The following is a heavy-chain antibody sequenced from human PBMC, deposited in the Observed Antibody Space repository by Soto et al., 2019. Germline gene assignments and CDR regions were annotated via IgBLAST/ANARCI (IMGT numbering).Heavy chain of an antibody. Sequence: LSLTCAVSGASISTTSYYWVWIRQPPGKGLEWIGTIYYSGSTYYSPSLKSRVTMSLDTSNNQFPLRLTSVTAADTALYFCASGAGWSYGENAFDVWGQGTMVTVSS. J-gene: IGHJ3*01. V-gene: IGHV4-39*01. D-gene: IGHD4-17*01. CDR3: ASGAGWSYGENAFDV. CDR1: GASISTTSYY. CDR2: IYYSGST.